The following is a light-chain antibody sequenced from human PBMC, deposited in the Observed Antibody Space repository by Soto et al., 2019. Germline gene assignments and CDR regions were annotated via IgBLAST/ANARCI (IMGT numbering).Light chain of an antibody. J-gene: IGLJ3*02. CDR1: SGHSSYA. CDR3: QTWGTGPL. Sequence: QPVLTQSPSASASLGASVRLTSTLSSGHSSYAIAWHQQQPEKGPRYLMKLNSDGSHSKGDGIPDRFSGSSSGAERFLTISSLQSEDEADYYCQTWGTGPLFGGGTKLTVL. CDR2: LNSDGSH. V-gene: IGLV4-69*01.